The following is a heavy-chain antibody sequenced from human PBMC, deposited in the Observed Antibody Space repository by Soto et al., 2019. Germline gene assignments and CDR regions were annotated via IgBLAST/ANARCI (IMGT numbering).Heavy chain of an antibody. D-gene: IGHD2-2*01. CDR3: AKTQDFPSIVVVPVPPGDYMDV. V-gene: IGHV3-30*18. J-gene: IGHJ6*03. CDR1: GFTFSSYG. CDR2: ISYDGSNK. Sequence: GGSLRLSCAASGFTFSSYGMHWVRQAPGKGLEWVAVISYDGSNKYYADSVKGRFTISRDNSKNTLYLQMNSLRAEDTAVYYCAKTQDFPSIVVVPVPPGDYMDVWGKGTTVTVSS.